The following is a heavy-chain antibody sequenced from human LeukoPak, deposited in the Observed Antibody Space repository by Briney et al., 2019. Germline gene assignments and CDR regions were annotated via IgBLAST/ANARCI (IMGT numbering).Heavy chain of an antibody. J-gene: IGHJ4*02. D-gene: IGHD1-26*01. CDR3: ARAVGATTGYYFDY. V-gene: IGHV1-2*02. CDR1: GGTFSSYA. Sequence: ASVKVSCKASGGTFSSYAISWVRQAPGQGLEWMGWINPNSGGTNYAQKFQGRVTMTRDTSISTAYMELSRLRSDDTAVYYCARAVGATTGYYFDYWGQGTLVTVSS. CDR2: INPNSGGT.